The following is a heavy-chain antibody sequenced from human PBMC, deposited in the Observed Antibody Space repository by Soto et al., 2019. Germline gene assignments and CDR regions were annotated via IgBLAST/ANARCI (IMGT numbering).Heavy chain of an antibody. CDR3: ARHYSAMGV. Sequence: EVQLVETGGDLIQPGGSLRLSCAASGFTVSSDSMTWVRQAPGKGLEWISIIYSDNNTDYADSVKGRFSISRDTSKNILYLQMNSLRAEDMAEYYCARHYSAMGVWGQGTTGTGSS. J-gene: IGHJ6*02. CDR1: GFTVSSDS. V-gene: IGHV3-53*02. CDR2: IYSDNNT.